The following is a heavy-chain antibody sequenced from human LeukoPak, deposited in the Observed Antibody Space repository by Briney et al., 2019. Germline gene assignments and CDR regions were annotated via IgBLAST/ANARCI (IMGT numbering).Heavy chain of an antibody. CDR2: IIPILGTA. V-gene: IGHV1-69*08. Sequence: GASVKVSCKASGGTFSSYTISWVRQAPGQGLEWMGRIIPILGTANYAQKFQGRVTITADESTSTAYMELSSLRSEDTAVYYCARGPVEYSSSSGYYYYYMDVWGKGTTVTVSS. D-gene: IGHD6-6*01. CDR3: ARGPVEYSSSSGYYYYYMDV. J-gene: IGHJ6*03. CDR1: GGTFSSYT.